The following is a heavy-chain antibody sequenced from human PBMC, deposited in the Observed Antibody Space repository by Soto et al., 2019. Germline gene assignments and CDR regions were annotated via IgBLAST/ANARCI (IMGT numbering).Heavy chain of an antibody. V-gene: IGHV4-30-4*01. CDR3: ARSSSSWYNWFDY. D-gene: IGHD6-13*01. CDR1: GGSISSGDYY. Sequence: SETLSLTCTVSGGSISSGDYYWSWIRQPPGKGLEWIGYIYYSGSTYYNPSLKSRVTISVDTSKNQFSLKLSSVTAADTAVYYCARSSSSWYNWFDYWGQGTLVTVSS. CDR2: IYYSGST. J-gene: IGHJ4*02.